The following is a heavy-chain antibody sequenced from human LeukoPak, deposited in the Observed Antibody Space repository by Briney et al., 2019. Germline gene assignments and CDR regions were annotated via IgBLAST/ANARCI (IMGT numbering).Heavy chain of an antibody. CDR3: ARDLGGSYYPYYFDY. Sequence: SETLSLTCTVSGGSISTYYWSWIRQPAGMGLEWIGRIYTSGSTNYNPSLKSRVTMSLDTSKNQFSLKLSSVTAADTAVYYCARDLGGSYYPYYFDYWGQGTLVTVSS. V-gene: IGHV4-4*07. CDR2: IYTSGST. CDR1: GGSISTYY. J-gene: IGHJ4*02. D-gene: IGHD1-26*01.